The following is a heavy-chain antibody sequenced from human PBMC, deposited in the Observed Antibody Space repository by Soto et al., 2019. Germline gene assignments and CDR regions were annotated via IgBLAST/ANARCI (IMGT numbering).Heavy chain of an antibody. D-gene: IGHD6-6*01. V-gene: IGHV3-21*01. CDR3: ARDRSSSFDY. J-gene: IGHJ4*02. CDR1: GFTFSSYS. Sequence: GGSLRLSCAASGFTFSSYSMNWVRQAPGKGLEWVSSISSSSSYIYYADSVKCRFTISRDNAKNSLYLQMNSLRAEDTAVYYCARDRSSSFDYWGQVTLVTVSS. CDR2: ISSSSSYI.